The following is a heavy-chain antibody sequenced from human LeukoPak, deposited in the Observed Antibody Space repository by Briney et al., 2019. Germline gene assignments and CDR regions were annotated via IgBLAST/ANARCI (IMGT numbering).Heavy chain of an antibody. V-gene: IGHV5-51*01. CDR1: GYIFIHYW. Sequence: GESLKISCQVSGYIFIHYWIGWVRQMPGKGLESMGIIYPAASDTTYSPSFQGQVTISADKSISTVYLQWSSLKASDTAMYYCARQSRDGSKTRGYYFDYWGQGTLVTVSS. J-gene: IGHJ4*02. CDR2: IYPAASDT. D-gene: IGHD3-10*01. CDR3: ARQSRDGSKTRGYYFDY.